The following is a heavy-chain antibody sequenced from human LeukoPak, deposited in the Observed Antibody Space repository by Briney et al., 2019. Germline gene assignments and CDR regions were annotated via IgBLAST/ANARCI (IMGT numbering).Heavy chain of an antibody. CDR1: GLTFSSYA. CDR3: ATDYTPYVGASAD. CDR2: ITESGDNT. Sequence: WGSLRLSCAASGLTFSSYAMSWVRQTPGKGLEWVSTITESGDNTHYTESVKGRFTFSRDNSRNTMYLQMNSLRAEDTAIYYCATDYTPYVGASADWGQGTLVTVSS. J-gene: IGHJ4*02. D-gene: IGHD1-26*01. V-gene: IGHV3-23*01.